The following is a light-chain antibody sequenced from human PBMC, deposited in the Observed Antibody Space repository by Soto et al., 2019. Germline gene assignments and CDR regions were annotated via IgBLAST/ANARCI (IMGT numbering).Light chain of an antibody. Sequence: VVTRSPLSLPGRPRKTASISCRSSQSLLHSNVYNYLDWYLQKPGQSPQLLIYLGSNRASGVPDRFSVSGSGTDSTLKISLVEAEDLGVHSCMQALQTPPPFSFAPGTKVAIK. V-gene: IGKV2-28*01. CDR2: LGS. CDR3: MQALQTPPPFS. J-gene: IGKJ3*01. CDR1: QSLLHSNVYNY.